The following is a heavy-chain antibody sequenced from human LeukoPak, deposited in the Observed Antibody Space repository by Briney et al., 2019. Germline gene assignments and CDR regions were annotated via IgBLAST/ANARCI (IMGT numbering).Heavy chain of an antibody. V-gene: IGHV4-34*01. Sequence: SETLSLTCAVYGGSFSGYYWSWIRQPPGKGLEWIGEINHSGSTNCNPSLKSRVTISVDTSKNQFSLKLSSVTAADTAVYYCAREGKIVVVPWGAFDIWGQGTMVTVSS. CDR1: GGSFSGYY. CDR2: INHSGST. CDR3: AREGKIVVVPWGAFDI. D-gene: IGHD2-2*01. J-gene: IGHJ3*02.